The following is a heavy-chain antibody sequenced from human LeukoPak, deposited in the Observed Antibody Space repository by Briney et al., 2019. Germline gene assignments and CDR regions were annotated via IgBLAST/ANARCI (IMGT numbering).Heavy chain of an antibody. CDR2: ISSSSSYI. Sequence: GGSLRLSCAVSGFTFSNYAMSWVRQAPGKGLEWVSSISSSSSYIYYADSVKGRFTISRDNAKNSLYLQMNSLRAEDTAVYYCARAVGATGYWGQGTLVTVSS. CDR3: ARAVGATGY. D-gene: IGHD1-26*01. J-gene: IGHJ4*02. CDR1: GFTFSNYA. V-gene: IGHV3-21*01.